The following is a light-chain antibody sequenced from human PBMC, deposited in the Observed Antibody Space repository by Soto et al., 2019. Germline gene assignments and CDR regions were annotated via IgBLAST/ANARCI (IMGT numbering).Light chain of an antibody. V-gene: IGKV1-5*02. CDR1: QSVSGW. J-gene: IGKJ1*01. CDR3: QQYNSYPWT. Sequence: DIQMTQSPSTLSASVGDRVTIVCRASQSVSGWLAWYQQRPGKAPKVLISGASSLGSGVPSRFSGSGSGTEFTLTISSLQPEDFATYYCQQYNSYPWTFGQGNKVEMK. CDR2: GAS.